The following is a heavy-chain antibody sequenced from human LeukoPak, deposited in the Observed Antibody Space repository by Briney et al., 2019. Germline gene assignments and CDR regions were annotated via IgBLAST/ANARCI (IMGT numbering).Heavy chain of an antibody. Sequence: ASVKVSCTASGYTFTIYYMHWVRQAPGQGLEWMGIINPSGGSTSYAQKFQGRVTMTRDTSTSTVYMELSSLRSEDTAVYYCARDHRVVTPLRPYYYDSSGYYPDYWGQGTLVTVSS. V-gene: IGHV1-46*01. CDR3: ARDHRVVTPLRPYYYDSSGYYPDY. D-gene: IGHD3-22*01. J-gene: IGHJ4*02. CDR1: GYTFTIYY. CDR2: INPSGGST.